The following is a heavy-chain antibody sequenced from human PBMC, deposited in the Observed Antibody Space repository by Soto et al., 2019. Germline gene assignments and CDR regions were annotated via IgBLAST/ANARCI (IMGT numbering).Heavy chain of an antibody. J-gene: IGHJ4*02. V-gene: IGHV4-39*01. CDR2: IYYSGST. Sequence: SETLSLTCTVSGGSISSSSYYWGWIRQPPGKGLEWIGSIYYSGSTYYNPSLKSRVTISVDTSKNQFSLKLSSVTAADTAVYYCARHDYYGSGSYCDYWGQGTLVTVSS. D-gene: IGHD3-10*01. CDR1: GGSISSSSYY. CDR3: ARHDYYGSGSYCDY.